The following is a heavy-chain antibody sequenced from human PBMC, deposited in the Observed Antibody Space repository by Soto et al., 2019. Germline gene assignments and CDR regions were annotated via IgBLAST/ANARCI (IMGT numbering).Heavy chain of an antibody. D-gene: IGHD3-3*01. CDR3: ARLKISSDFWRGYYGSFDY. CDR1: GFPFSSYA. J-gene: IGHJ4*02. V-gene: IGHV3-30-3*01. Sequence: PGGSLRLSCAASGFPFSSYAMHWDRQAPGKGLGWVAVISYDASNKYYADSVKGRFTISRDNSKNTLDLHMNSLRAEDTAVYYCARLKISSDFWRGYYGSFDYLGQGALVNVCS. CDR2: ISYDASNK.